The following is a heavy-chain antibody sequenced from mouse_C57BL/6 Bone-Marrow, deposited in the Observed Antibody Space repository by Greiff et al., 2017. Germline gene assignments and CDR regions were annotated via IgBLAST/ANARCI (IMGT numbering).Heavy chain of an antibody. J-gene: IGHJ2*01. CDR1: GYTFTSYW. D-gene: IGHD1-1*01. CDR2: IDPNSGGT. V-gene: IGHV1-72*01. CDR3: ARLTTVVAYYFDY. Sequence: VQLQQPGAELVKPGASVKLSCKASGYTFTSYWMHWVKQRPGRGLEWIGRIDPNSGGTKYNEKFKSKATLTVDKPSSTAYMQLICLTSEDSAVYYCARLTTVVAYYFDYGGQGTTLTVSS.